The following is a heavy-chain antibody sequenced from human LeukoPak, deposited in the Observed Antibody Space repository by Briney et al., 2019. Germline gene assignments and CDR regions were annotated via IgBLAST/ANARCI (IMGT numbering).Heavy chain of an antibody. Sequence: PSETLSLTCSVSGGSISSSYWSWIRQPPGKGLEWIGYIYYSGSTNYNPSLRSRVTISLDTSKNQFSLKLSSVTAADTAVYYCASQTTTGWYSSDYWGQGTLVTVSS. D-gene: IGHD6-19*01. J-gene: IGHJ4*02. V-gene: IGHV4-59*01. CDR2: IYYSGST. CDR3: ASQTTTGWYSSDY. CDR1: GGSISSSY.